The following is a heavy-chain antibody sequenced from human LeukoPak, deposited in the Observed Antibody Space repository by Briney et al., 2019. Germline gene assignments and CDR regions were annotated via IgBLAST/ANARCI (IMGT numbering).Heavy chain of an antibody. D-gene: IGHD3-22*01. CDR3: ARDPYESSGYYPGMDV. J-gene: IGHJ6*02. CDR2: VYTTRNT. Sequence: SESLSLTCTVSGGSISNYYRSWIRQPAGRGLELIGRVYTTRNTKYNSSLKSRVTMSVDTPKNQFSLKLSSVTAADTAVYYCARDPYESSGYYPGMDVWGQGTTVTVSS. CDR1: GGSISNYY. V-gene: IGHV4-4*07.